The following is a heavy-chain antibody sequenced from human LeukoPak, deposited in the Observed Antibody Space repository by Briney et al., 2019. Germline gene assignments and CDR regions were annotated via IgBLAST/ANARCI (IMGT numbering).Heavy chain of an antibody. Sequence: GGSLRLSCAASGFTFSSYDMHWVRQVTGKGLEWVSAIGTAGDTYYPGSVKGRFTISRENAKNSFFLQMNNLRAGDTAVYYCARLLRYSGKGMDDWGQGTTVTVSS. J-gene: IGHJ6*02. CDR2: IGTAGDT. CDR1: GFTFSSYD. D-gene: IGHD3-9*01. V-gene: IGHV3-13*01. CDR3: ARLLRYSGKGMDD.